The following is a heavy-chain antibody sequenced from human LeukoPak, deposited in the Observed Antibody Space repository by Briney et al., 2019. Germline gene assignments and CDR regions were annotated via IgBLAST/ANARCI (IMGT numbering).Heavy chain of an antibody. CDR1: GFTFDDYA. V-gene: IGHV3-9*01. D-gene: IGHD5-12*01. CDR2: ISWNSGSI. Sequence: GGSLRLSCAASGFTFDDYAMHWVRQAPGKGLEWVSGISWNSGSIAYVVSVKGRFTISRDNAKNSLFLQMNSLRAEDTAVYYCARCYNGYDLEAYWGQGTLVTVSS. CDR3: ARCYNGYDLEAY. J-gene: IGHJ4*02.